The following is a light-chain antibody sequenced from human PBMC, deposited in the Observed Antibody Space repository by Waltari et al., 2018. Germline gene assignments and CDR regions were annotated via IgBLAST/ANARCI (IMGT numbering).Light chain of an antibody. CDR3: QQYYGNPRT. CDR2: RAS. V-gene: IGKV4-1*01. Sequence: DIVMTQSPDSLAVSLGESATLNCKSSQSVFYSSKNKNYLAWYQQKPGQAPKLLIYRASTRESGVPDRFSGSGSGTDFTLTINSLQAEDVAVYYCQQYYGNPRTFGQGTKLEIK. CDR1: QSVFYSSKNKNY. J-gene: IGKJ2*01.